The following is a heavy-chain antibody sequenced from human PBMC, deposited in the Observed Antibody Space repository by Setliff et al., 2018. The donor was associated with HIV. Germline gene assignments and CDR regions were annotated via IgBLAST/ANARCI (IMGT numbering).Heavy chain of an antibody. CDR1: GASISSSSHH. CDR3: ARIVRWELVATSTFFYYYMDV. J-gene: IGHJ6*03. Sequence: SETLSLTCTVSGASISSSSHHWAWIRQPPGKGLEYIGNIYYTGSTHYNPSLESRVATSVDTSKNQFSLKLSSVTAADTAVYYCARIVRWELVATSTFFYYYMDVWGKGTTVTVSS. D-gene: IGHD1-26*01. V-gene: IGHV4-39*01. CDR2: IYYTGST.